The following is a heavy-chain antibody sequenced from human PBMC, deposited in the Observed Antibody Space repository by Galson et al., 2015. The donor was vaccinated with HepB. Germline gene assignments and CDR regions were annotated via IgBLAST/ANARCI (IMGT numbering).Heavy chain of an antibody. Sequence: CAISGDSVSSNSAARNWIRQSPSRGLEWLGRTYYRSKWYNDYAVSVKSRITINPDTSKNQFSLQLNSVTPEDTAVYYCARTYYYDSSGYYPPTGYYGMDVWGQGTTVTVSS. CDR2: TYYRSKWYN. CDR3: ARTYYYDSSGYYPPTGYYGMDV. V-gene: IGHV6-1*01. J-gene: IGHJ6*02. CDR1: GDSVSSNSAA. D-gene: IGHD3-22*01.